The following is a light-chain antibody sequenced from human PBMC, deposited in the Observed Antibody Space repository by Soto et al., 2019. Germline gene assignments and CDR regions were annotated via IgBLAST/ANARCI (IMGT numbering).Light chain of an antibody. V-gene: IGKV1-5*03. CDR1: QSISSL. J-gene: IGKJ4*01. CDR2: EAS. CDR3: QQYTTFLLT. Sequence: SASTLSAYVGDRVTITCRASQSISSLLAWYQQKPGKTPKLLIYEASTLESGVPSRFSGSGSGTEFTLTITSLQPDDFGTYYCQQYTTFLLTFGGGTKV.